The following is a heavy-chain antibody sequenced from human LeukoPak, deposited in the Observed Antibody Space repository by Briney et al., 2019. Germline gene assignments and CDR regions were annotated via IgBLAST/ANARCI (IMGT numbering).Heavy chain of an antibody. CDR3: AREDGYIDY. Sequence: PGGSLRLSCAASGFTFSSYAMHWVRQAPGKGLEWVAVISYDGSNKYYADPVKGRFTISRDNSKNTLYLQMNSLRAEDTAVYYCAREDGYIDYWGQGTLVTVSS. J-gene: IGHJ4*02. D-gene: IGHD5-24*01. CDR2: ISYDGSNK. V-gene: IGHV3-30*04. CDR1: GFTFSSYA.